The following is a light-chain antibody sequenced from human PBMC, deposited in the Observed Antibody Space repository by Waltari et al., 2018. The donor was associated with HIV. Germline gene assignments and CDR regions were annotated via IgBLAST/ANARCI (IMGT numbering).Light chain of an antibody. CDR2: DVD. CDR3: ASYTANHTVM. J-gene: IGLJ3*02. CDR1: DCDFGFYNF. Sequence: SALTQPASVSGFPGQSLTISCTGADCDFGFYNFVSWYQQHPGKVPKVILDDVDSRASGVSDRFSGSKSGNTAALTISGLQTEDEADYYCASYTANHTVMFGGGTKVTVL. V-gene: IGLV2-14*03.